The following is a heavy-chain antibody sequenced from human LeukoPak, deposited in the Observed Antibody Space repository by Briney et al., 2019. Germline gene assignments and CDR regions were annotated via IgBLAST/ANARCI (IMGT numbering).Heavy chain of an antibody. CDR2: IKQDGSEK. Sequence: GGSLRLSCAASGFTFSNAWMSWVRQAPGKGLEWVANIKQDGSEKYYVDSVKGRFTISRDNAKNSLYLQMNSLRVEDTAVYYCASHTYYYDSSGYLFDYWGQGTLVTVSS. J-gene: IGHJ4*02. D-gene: IGHD3-22*01. V-gene: IGHV3-7*01. CDR1: GFTFSNAW. CDR3: ASHTYYYDSSGYLFDY.